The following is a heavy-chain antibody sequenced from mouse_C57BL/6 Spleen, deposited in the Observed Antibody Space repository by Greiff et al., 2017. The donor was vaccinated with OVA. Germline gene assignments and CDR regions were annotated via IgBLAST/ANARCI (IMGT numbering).Heavy chain of an antibody. CDR1: GYAFSSYW. V-gene: IGHV1-80*01. J-gene: IGHJ3*01. Sequence: QVQLKESGAELVKPGASVKISCKASGYAFSSYWMNWVKQRPGKGLEWIGQIYPGDGDTNYNGKFKGKATLTADKSSSTAYMQLSSLTSEDSAVYFCARGGSHGGFAYWGQGTLVTVSA. CDR2: IYPGDGDT. CDR3: ARGGSHGGFAY.